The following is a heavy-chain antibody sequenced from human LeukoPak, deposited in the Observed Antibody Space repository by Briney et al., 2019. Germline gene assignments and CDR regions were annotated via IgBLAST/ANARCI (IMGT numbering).Heavy chain of an antibody. V-gene: IGHV4-38-2*02. Sequence: PSETLSLTCTVSGYSISSGYYWGWIRQPPGKGLEWIGSGSTYYNPSLKSRVTISVDTSKNQFSLNLSSVTAADTAVYYCAAKQNYGSAFGAFDLWGQGTMVTVSS. D-gene: IGHD3-10*01. CDR3: AAKQNYGSAFGAFDL. J-gene: IGHJ3*01. CDR1: GYSISSGYY. CDR2: SGST.